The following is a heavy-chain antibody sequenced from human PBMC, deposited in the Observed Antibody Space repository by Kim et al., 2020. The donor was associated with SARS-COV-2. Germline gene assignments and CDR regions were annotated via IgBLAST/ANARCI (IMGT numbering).Heavy chain of an antibody. V-gene: IGHV1-18*01. CDR2: IGVYNGKT. CDR3: ARDVGGAAGPFDY. Sequence: ASVKVSCKAAGYMFTTYGISWVRQAPGQGLEWVGWIGVYNGKTNYAQNLQGRVTMTTDTSTSTTYMELRSLRSDDTAVYYCARDVGGAAGPFDYWGQGSLVTVSA. D-gene: IGHD6-13*01. CDR1: GYMFTTYG. J-gene: IGHJ4*02.